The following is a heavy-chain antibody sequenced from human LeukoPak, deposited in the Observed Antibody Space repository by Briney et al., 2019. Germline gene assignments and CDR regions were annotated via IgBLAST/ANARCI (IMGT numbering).Heavy chain of an antibody. CDR2: ISGSGGST. V-gene: IGHV3-23*01. Sequence: GSLRLSCAASGFTFSSYAMSWVRQAPGKGLEWGSAISGSGGSTYYADSVKGRFTISRDNSKNTLYLQMNSLRAEDTAVYYCAKQSGYYYDSSLFDYWGQGTLVTVSS. J-gene: IGHJ4*02. CDR3: AKQSGYYYDSSLFDY. CDR1: GFTFSSYA. D-gene: IGHD3-22*01.